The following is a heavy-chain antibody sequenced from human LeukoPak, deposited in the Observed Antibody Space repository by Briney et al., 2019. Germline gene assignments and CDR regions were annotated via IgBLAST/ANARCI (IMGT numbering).Heavy chain of an antibody. V-gene: IGHV1-2*02. Sequence: SVKVSCKASGYTFTGYYMHWVRQAPGQGLEWMGWIKPNSGGTNYAQKFQGRVTMTRDTSISTAYMELSRLRSDDTAVYYCARDGLEVPAAIYDMDVWGKGTTVTVSS. CDR2: IKPNSGGT. CDR3: ARDGLEVPAAIYDMDV. J-gene: IGHJ6*03. D-gene: IGHD2-2*02. CDR1: GYTFTGYY.